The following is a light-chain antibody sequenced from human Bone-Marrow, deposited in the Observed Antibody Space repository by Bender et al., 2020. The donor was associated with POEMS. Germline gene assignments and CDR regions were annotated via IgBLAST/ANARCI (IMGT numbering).Light chain of an antibody. V-gene: IGLV1-44*01. CDR1: TSNIGSRA. J-gene: IGLJ1*01. CDR2: NDN. CDR3: STWDDSLHGFV. Sequence: QSVLTQPPSASGTPGQRVTISCSGSTSNIGSRAVNWYQQVPGTAPRLLIYNDNQRPSGVPDRFSGSKSGTSASLAISGLQSEDEADYSCSTWDDSLHGFVFGSGTKVTVL.